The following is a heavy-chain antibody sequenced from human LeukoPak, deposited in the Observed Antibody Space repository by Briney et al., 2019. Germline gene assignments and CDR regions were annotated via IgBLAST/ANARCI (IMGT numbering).Heavy chain of an antibody. V-gene: IGHV4-4*07. CDR3: ARDQTYYVSSGYYYVTYLQH. Sequence: SETLSLTCTVSGASISSSYCTLIRQSAGEGLEWIGRMSSGGSTTYNPSFKGRVTMSLDTSKRQFSLNLSSVTAADTAVYYCARDQTYYVSSGYYYVTYLQHWGQGILVTVSS. CDR1: GASISSSY. J-gene: IGHJ1*01. D-gene: IGHD3-22*01. CDR2: MSSGGST.